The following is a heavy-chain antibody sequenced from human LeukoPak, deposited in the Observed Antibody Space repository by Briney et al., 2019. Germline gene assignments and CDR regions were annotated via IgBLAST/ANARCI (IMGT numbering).Heavy chain of an antibody. Sequence: SETLSLTCAVSGGSISSSSYFWGWIRQPPGKGLEWIGSIFYSGSSYYNPSLKSRVTISVHTSKNQFSLRLNSVTAADTAVYYCARQYYDSSGYYYVWGQGTLVTVSS. V-gene: IGHV4-39*07. CDR1: GGSISSSSYF. J-gene: IGHJ4*02. D-gene: IGHD3-22*01. CDR3: ARQYYDSSGYYYV. CDR2: IFYSGSS.